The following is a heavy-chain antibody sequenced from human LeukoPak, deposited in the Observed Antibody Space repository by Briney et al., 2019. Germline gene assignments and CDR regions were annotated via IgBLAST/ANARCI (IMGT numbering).Heavy chain of an antibody. CDR2: IIPIFGTA. CDR1: GGTFSSYA. D-gene: IGHD1-26*01. Sequence: SVKVSCKASGGTFSSYAISWVRQAPGQGLEWMGGIIPIFGTANYTQKFQGRVTITADESTSTAYMELSSLRSEDTAVYYCARDRVGATTALDYWGQGTLVTVSS. J-gene: IGHJ4*02. CDR3: ARDRVGATTALDY. V-gene: IGHV1-69*01.